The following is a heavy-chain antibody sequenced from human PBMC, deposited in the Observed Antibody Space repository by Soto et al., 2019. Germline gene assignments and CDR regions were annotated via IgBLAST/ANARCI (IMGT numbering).Heavy chain of an antibody. CDR2: IVVGSGNT. CDR1: GFTFTNSA. V-gene: IGHV1-58*01. J-gene: IGHJ4*02. D-gene: IGHD6-19*01. CDR3: VADRGYSTGWYGVFDY. Sequence: QLQLVQSGPEVKKPGTSVKVSCEASGFTFTNSAVQWVRQARGQRLEWIGWIVVGSGNTNYAQTFQERVTITRDMPTSTAYLEVSSLRSDDTAVYYCVADRGYSTGWYGVFDYWGPGTLVTVSS.